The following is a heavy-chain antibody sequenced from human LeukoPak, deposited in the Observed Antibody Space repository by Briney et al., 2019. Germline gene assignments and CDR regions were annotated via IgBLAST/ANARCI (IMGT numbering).Heavy chain of an antibody. CDR1: GASISSSRDY. J-gene: IGHJ4*02. V-gene: IGHV4-39*07. D-gene: IGHD2-2*01. Sequence: SETLSLTCTVSGASISSSRDYWGWIRQPPGKGLEWIGSIYYNGITYYDPSLKSRVTISIDMSKNQFSLRLNSVTAADTAVYYCARVQPMLTSQPHFDYWGQGTLVTVSS. CDR2: IYYNGIT. CDR3: ARVQPMLTSQPHFDY.